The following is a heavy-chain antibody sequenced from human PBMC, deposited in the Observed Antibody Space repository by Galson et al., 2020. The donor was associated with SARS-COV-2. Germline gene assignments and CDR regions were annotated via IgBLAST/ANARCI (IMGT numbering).Heavy chain of an antibody. CDR1: GGSISSGYYY. D-gene: IGHD3-3*01. V-gene: IGHV4-30-4*01. CDR3: ARGGRFLEWLLSVNYYYYMDV. J-gene: IGHJ6*03. CDR2: IYYSGST. Sequence: SETLSLTCTVSGGSISSGYYYWSWIRQPPGKGLEWIGYIYYSGSTYYNPSLTTRVNLSEDTSKNQFSLKLSSVTAADTAVYYCARGGRFLEWLLSVNYYYYMDVWGKGTTVTVSS.